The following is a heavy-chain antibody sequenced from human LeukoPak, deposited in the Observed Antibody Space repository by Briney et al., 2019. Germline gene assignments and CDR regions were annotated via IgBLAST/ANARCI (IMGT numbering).Heavy chain of an antibody. CDR1: GFTFSSYG. Sequence: PGGSLRLSCAASGFTFSSYGMHWVRQAPGKGLEWVAVISYDGSNKYYADSVKGRFTISRDISKNTLYLQMNSLRAEDTAVYYCAVPPRRVAYWGQGTLVTVSS. J-gene: IGHJ4*02. V-gene: IGHV3-30*19. CDR2: ISYDGSNK. D-gene: IGHD3-3*01. CDR3: AVPPRRVAY.